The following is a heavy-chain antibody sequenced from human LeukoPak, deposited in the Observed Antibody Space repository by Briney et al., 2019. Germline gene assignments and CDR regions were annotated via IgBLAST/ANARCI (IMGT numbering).Heavy chain of an antibody. J-gene: IGHJ5*02. D-gene: IGHD2-15*01. CDR2: ISGSGGST. CDR3: AKLPIVVVVAATWWFDP. CDR1: GFTFSSYA. V-gene: IGHV3-23*01. Sequence: GGSLRLSCAASGFTFSSYAMSWVRQAPGKGLEWVSGISGSGGSTYYADSMKGRFTISRDNSKNTLYLQMNSLRAEDTAVYYCAKLPIVVVVAATWWFDPWGQGTLVTVSS.